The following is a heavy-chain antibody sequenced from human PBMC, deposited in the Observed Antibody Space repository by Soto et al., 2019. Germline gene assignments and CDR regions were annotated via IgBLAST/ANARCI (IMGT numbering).Heavy chain of an antibody. CDR3: ARDTGPTVTTFSSSYYYYGMDV. Sequence: SVKVSCKASGGTFSSYAISWVRQAPGQGLEWMGGIIPIFGTANYAQKFQGRVTITADKSTSTAYMELSSLRSEDTAVYYCARDTGPTVTTFSSSYYYYGMDVWGQGTTVTVSS. CDR1: GGTFSSYA. V-gene: IGHV1-69*06. D-gene: IGHD4-4*01. J-gene: IGHJ6*02. CDR2: IIPIFGTA.